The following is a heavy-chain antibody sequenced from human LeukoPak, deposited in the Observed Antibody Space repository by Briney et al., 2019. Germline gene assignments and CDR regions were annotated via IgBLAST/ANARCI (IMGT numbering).Heavy chain of an antibody. CDR3: ARDPIAVAGNDY. Sequence: GGSLRLSCAASGFTFSSYSMNWVRQAPGKGLEWVSSISSSSSYIYYADSVKGRFTISRDNAKNSLYLQMNSLRAEDTAVYYCARDPIAVAGNDYWGQGALVIVSS. D-gene: IGHD6-19*01. CDR2: ISSSSSYI. V-gene: IGHV3-21*01. J-gene: IGHJ4*02. CDR1: GFTFSSYS.